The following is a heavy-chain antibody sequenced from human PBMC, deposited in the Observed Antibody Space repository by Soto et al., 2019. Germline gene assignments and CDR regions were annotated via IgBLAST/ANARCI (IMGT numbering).Heavy chain of an antibody. CDR3: ARGRLVYTTTTTFDY. CDR2: INAGNGNT. Sequence: QVQLVQSGAEVKKPGASVKVSCKASGYTFTSYAMHWVRQAPGQRLEWMGWINAGNGNTKYSQKFQGRVTITRDTSASTADMEPSSLRSEDTAVYYCARGRLVYTTTTTFDYWGQGTLVTVSS. V-gene: IGHV1-3*01. D-gene: IGHD5-12*01. J-gene: IGHJ4*02. CDR1: GYTFTSYA.